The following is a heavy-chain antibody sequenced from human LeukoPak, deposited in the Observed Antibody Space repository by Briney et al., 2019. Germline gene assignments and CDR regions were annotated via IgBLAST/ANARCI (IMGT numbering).Heavy chain of an antibody. Sequence: PGGSLRLSWAASGFTFSTYAMNWVRQAPGKGLEWVSSISGTGGRTNYADSVKGRFTISRDNSKNTVNLQMNSLRAEDTAVYYCAKDQGYWGQGTLVTVSS. J-gene: IGHJ4*02. V-gene: IGHV3-23*01. CDR1: GFTFSTYA. CDR3: AKDQGY. CDR2: ISGTGGRT.